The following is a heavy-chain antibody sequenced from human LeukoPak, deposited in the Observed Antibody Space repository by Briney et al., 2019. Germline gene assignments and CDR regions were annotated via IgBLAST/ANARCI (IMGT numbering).Heavy chain of an antibody. J-gene: IGHJ6*02. D-gene: IGHD5-18*01. CDR2: IYYSGST. CDR3: ARYSYGSYYYYYYGMDV. Sequence: SSETLSLTCTVSGGSISSYYWSWIRQPPGKGLEWIGYIYYSGSTNYNPSLKSRVTISVDTSKNQFSLKLSSVTAADTAVYYCARYSYGSYYYYYYGMDVWGQGTTVTVSS. V-gene: IGHV4-59*01. CDR1: GGSISSYY.